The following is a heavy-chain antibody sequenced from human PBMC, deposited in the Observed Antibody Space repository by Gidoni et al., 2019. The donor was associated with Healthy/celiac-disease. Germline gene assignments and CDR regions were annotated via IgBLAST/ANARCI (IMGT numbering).Heavy chain of an antibody. J-gene: IGHJ4*02. CDR1: GSTFTGYY. CDR3: ARGYGDSYYFDY. CDR2: INPNSGGT. Sequence: QVPLVQSGAEVKKPGASVKVSGKDSGSTFTGYYMHWVRQAPGQGLEWMGWINPNSGGTNYAQKFQGWVTMTRDTSISTAYMELSRLRSDDTAVYYCARGYGDSYYFDYWGQGTLVTVSS. V-gene: IGHV1-2*04. D-gene: IGHD4-17*01.